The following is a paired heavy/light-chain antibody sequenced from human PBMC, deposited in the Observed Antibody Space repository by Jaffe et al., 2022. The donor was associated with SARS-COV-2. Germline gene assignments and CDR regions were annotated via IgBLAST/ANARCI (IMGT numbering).Heavy chain of an antibody. D-gene: IGHD6-13*01. Sequence: QVQLVESGGGVVQPGRSLRLSCAASGFTFSSYAMHWVRQAPGKGLEWVAVISYDGSNKYYVDSVKGRFTISRDNSKNTLYLQMNSLRAEDTAVYYCAKAEYSSSWYRTWYGMDVWGQGTTVTVSS. J-gene: IGHJ6*02. CDR2: ISYDGSNK. CDR3: AKAEYSSSWYRTWYGMDV. CDR1: GFTFSSYA. V-gene: IGHV3-30*18.
Light chain of an antibody. J-gene: IGKJ1*01. CDR2: LGS. CDR1: QSLLHSDGYNY. Sequence: DIVMTQSPLSLPVTPGEPASISCRSSQSLLHSDGYNYLDWYLQKPGQSPQLLIYLGSNRASGVPDRFSGSGSGTDFTLKISRVEAEDVGVYYCMQALQTWTFGQGTKVEIK. CDR3: MQALQTWT. V-gene: IGKV2-28*01.